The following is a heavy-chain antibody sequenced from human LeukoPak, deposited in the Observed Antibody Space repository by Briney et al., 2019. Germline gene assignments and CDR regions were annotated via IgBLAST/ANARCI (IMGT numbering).Heavy chain of an antibody. Sequence: GSLRLSCAASGFTFSSYEMNWVRQAPGKGLEWVSAIRGNADTTYYADSVKGRFSIFRDNNKNMLYLQMNSLRVEDTAVYYCAKGHGDASGYYYFDSWGQGTLVTVSS. CDR1: GFTFSSYE. CDR2: IRGNADTT. V-gene: IGHV3-23*01. J-gene: IGHJ4*02. CDR3: AKGHGDASGYYYFDS. D-gene: IGHD3-22*01.